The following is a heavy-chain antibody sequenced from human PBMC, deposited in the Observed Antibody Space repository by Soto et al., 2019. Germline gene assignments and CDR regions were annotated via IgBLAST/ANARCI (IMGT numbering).Heavy chain of an antibody. CDR2: IAYDGSNK. CDR1: GFSISRSA. J-gene: IGHJ5*02. V-gene: IGHV3-30*04. Sequence: QVQLVESGGGVVQPGRSLRLSCAASGFSISRSAMHWVRQAPGKGPEWVAVIAYDGSNKWYADSAKGRFTISRDNSKNTLYLHRTSLGGKDSAVYYCARDLQAGTDNVNWFAPWGQGTLVTVSS. CDR3: ARDLQAGTDNVNWFAP. D-gene: IGHD1-1*01.